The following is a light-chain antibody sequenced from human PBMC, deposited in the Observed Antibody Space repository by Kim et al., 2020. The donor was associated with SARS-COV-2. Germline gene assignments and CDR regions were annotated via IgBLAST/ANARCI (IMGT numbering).Light chain of an antibody. V-gene: IGLV1-40*01. CDR2: GNS. CDR3: QSYDSSLSGSV. CDR1: SSNIGAGYD. J-gene: IGLJ2*01. Sequence: RVTLSCTVSSSNIGAGYDVHWYQHLPGTAPKLLIYGNSNRPSGVPDRFSGSKSGTSASLAITGLQAEDEADYYCQSYDSSLSGSVFGGGAQLTVL.